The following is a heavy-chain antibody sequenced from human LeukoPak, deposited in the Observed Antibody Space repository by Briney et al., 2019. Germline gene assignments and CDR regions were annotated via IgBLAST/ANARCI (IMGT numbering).Heavy chain of an antibody. D-gene: IGHD1-14*01. J-gene: IGHJ4*02. CDR1: GFTLSNYG. V-gene: IGHV3-30*02. CDR3: VKDNPLDY. Sequence: GGSLRLSCGASGFTLSNYGMLWVRQAPGKGLDWVAFIRYDGNNKLYADSVKGRFTISRDNSKNTLHLHINSLRAEDTAVYYCVKDNPLDYWGQGTLVIVSS. CDR2: IRYDGNNK.